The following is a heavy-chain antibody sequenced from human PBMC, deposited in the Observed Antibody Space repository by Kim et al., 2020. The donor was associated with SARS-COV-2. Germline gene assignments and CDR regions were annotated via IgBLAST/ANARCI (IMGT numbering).Heavy chain of an antibody. Sequence: ASVKVSCKASGYTFTSYGISWVRQAPGQGLEWMGWISAYNGNTNYAQKLQGRVTMTTDTSTNTAYMELRSLGSDDTAVYYCARVGLGLRFDLRYFDYWGRGTLVTVSS. V-gene: IGHV1-18*01. J-gene: IGHJ4*02. CDR3: ARVGLGLRFDLRYFDY. CDR1: GYTFTSYG. D-gene: IGHD3-16*01. CDR2: ISAYNGNT.